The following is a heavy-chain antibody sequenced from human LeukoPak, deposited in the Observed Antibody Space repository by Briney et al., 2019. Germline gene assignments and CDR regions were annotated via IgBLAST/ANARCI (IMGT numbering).Heavy chain of an antibody. V-gene: IGHV4-59*01. Sequence: SETLSLTCTVSGGSISPNYWSWIRQPPGKGLEWIGYIYYSGSTNYNPSLKSRVTISVDTSKNQLSLKLTSVTAADTAVYYCARRHYGSGTGTYPDWGQGTLVTVSS. J-gene: IGHJ4*02. D-gene: IGHD3-10*01. CDR3: ARRHYGSGTGTYPD. CDR2: IYYSGST. CDR1: GGSISPNY.